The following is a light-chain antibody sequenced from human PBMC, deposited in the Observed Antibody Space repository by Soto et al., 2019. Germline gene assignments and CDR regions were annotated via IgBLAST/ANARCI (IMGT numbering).Light chain of an antibody. CDR1: QGIRND. J-gene: IGKJ1*01. CDR2: AAS. V-gene: IGKV1-6*01. CDR3: LQDYNYPRT. Sequence: ALRIPTYPSPPSASLGDRFAITFRASQGIRNDLGWYQQKPGKAPKLLIYAASSLQSGVPSRFSGSGSGTDFTLTISSLQPEDFATYYCLQDYNYPRTFGQGTKV.